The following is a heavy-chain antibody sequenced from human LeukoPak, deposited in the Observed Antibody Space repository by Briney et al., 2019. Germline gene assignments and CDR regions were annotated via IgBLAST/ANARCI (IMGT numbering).Heavy chain of an antibody. J-gene: IGHJ4*02. CDR3: AKDMDGGLRSLFDY. V-gene: IGHV3-9*01. D-gene: IGHD5-12*01. Sequence: TGGSLRLSCAASGFTFDDYAMHWVRQAPGKGLEWVSGISWNSGSIGYADSVKGRFTISRDNAKNSLYLQMNSLRAEDTALYYCAKDMDGGLRSLFDYWGQGTLVTVSS. CDR2: ISWNSGSI. CDR1: GFTFDDYA.